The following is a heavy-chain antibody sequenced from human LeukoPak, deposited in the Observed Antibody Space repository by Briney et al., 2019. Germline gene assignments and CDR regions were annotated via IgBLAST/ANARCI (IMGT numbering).Heavy chain of an antibody. Sequence: GGSLRLSCAASGFTFDDYAMHWVRQAPGKGLEWVSSISGSGGGTYYADSVKGRFTISRDNSKSTLYLQMNSLRAEDTAVYYCAKDQKGYYGSGSYYNAGNWFDPWGQGTLVTVSS. D-gene: IGHD3-10*01. CDR3: AKDQKGYYGSGSYYNAGNWFDP. V-gene: IGHV3-23*01. J-gene: IGHJ5*02. CDR2: ISGSGGGT. CDR1: GFTFDDYA.